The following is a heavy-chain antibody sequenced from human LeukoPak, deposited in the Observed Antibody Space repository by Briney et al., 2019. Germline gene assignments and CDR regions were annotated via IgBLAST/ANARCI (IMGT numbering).Heavy chain of an antibody. D-gene: IGHD3-10*01. CDR1: GYTFTGYY. CDR3: ATGTITMVRGVIIGPFDAFDI. J-gene: IGHJ3*02. CDR2: INPNSGGT. Sequence: ASVKVSCKASGYTFTGYYMHWVRQAPGQGLEWMGWINPNSGGTNYAQKFQGRVTMTRDTSISTAYMELSRLRSDDTAVYYCATGTITMVRGVIIGPFDAFDIWGQGTMVTVSS. V-gene: IGHV1-2*02.